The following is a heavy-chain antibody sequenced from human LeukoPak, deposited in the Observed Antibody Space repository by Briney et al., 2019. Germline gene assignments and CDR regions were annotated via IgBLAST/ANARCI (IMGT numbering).Heavy chain of an antibody. D-gene: IGHD3-22*01. J-gene: IGHJ3*02. CDR2: INPNSGGT. Sequence: ASVKVSCKASGYTFTGYYMHWVRQAPGQGLEWMGWINPNSGGTNYAQKFQGRVTMTRDTSISTAYMELSRLRSDDTAVYYCARDSPVHDSSGQRAFDIWGQGTMVTVSS. CDR3: ARDSPVHDSSGQRAFDI. CDR1: GYTFTGYY. V-gene: IGHV1-2*02.